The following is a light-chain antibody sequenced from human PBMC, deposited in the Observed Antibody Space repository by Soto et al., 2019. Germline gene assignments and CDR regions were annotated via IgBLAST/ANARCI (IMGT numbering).Light chain of an antibody. CDR3: HQRSNWPLT. J-gene: IGKJ4*01. Sequence: EIVLTQSPATLALSPGERATLSCRASQSVSSYLAWFQQKPGQAPRLLIYGASNRATGIPARFSGSGSGTDFTLTISSLELEDFALYYCHQRSNWPLTFGGGTKVDIK. CDR1: QSVSSY. V-gene: IGKV3-11*01. CDR2: GAS.